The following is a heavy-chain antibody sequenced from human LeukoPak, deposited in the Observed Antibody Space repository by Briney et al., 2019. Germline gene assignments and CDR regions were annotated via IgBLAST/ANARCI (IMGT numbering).Heavy chain of an antibody. CDR2: ISGSSSYT. CDR3: ARDRARRHIVATIYYYYYYGMDV. V-gene: IGHV3-11*06. CDR1: GFTFSDYY. D-gene: IGHD5-12*01. J-gene: IGHJ6*02. Sequence: GGSLRLSCAASGFTFSDYYMNWIRQAPGKGLEWVSYISGSSSYTDYADSVKGRFTISRDNSKNTLYLQMNSLRAEDTAVYYCARDRARRHIVATIYYYYYYGMDVWGQGTTVTVSS.